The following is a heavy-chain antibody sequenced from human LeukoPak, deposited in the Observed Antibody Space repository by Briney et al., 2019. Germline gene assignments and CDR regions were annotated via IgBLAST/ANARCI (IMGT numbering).Heavy chain of an antibody. J-gene: IGHJ4*02. Sequence: GGSLRLSCAASGFTFSDYYMSWIRQAPGKGLEWVSYISSSGSTIYYADSVKGRFTISRDNAKNSLYLQMNSLRAEDTAVYYCARDETAVAGTRYFDYWGQGTLVTVSS. D-gene: IGHD6-19*01. V-gene: IGHV3-11*04. CDR3: ARDETAVAGTRYFDY. CDR1: GFTFSDYY. CDR2: ISSSGSTI.